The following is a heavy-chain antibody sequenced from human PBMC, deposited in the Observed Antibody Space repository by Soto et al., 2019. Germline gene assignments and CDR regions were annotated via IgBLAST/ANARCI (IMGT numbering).Heavy chain of an antibody. V-gene: IGHV1-18*01. D-gene: IGHD3-10*01. CDR1: GYTFSSYG. CDR2: ISGYNGNT. Sequence: QAQLVQSGAEVKKPGASVKVSCKASGYTFSSYGITWVRQAPGQGLEWMAWISGYNGNTNYAQNLQGRVTMTTVTSTNTAYMELRSLRSDDTAVYYCARDDFVVRGVYYYYGMDVWGQGTTVTVSS. CDR3: ARDDFVVRGVYYYYGMDV. J-gene: IGHJ6*02.